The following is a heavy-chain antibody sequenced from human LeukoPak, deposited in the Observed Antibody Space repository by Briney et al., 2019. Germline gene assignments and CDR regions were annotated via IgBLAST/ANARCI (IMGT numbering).Heavy chain of an antibody. V-gene: IGHV1-69*13. CDR3: ARDNVVTHGPDY. CDR1: GGTFSSYA. Sequence: EASVKVSCKASGGTFSSYAISWVRQAPGQGLEWMGGIIPIFGTANYAQKFQGRVTITADESTSTAYMELSSLRSEDTAVYYCARDNVVTHGPDYWGQGTLVTVSS. J-gene: IGHJ4*02. CDR2: IIPIFGTA. D-gene: IGHD2-21*02.